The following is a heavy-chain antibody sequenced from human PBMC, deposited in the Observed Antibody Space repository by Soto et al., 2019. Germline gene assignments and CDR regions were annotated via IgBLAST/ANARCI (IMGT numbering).Heavy chain of an antibody. CDR2: IDYSGST. CDR3: ARHLMTTLTIDAFAI. J-gene: IGHJ3*02. CDR1: GGSVSSYY. V-gene: IGHV4-59*08. Sequence: SETLSLTCPVSGGSVSSYYWSWIRQPPGQGLEWIAYIDYSGSTNCNPSLKSRVTMSVDTSKNQFSLKLSSVTAADTAVYYCARHLMTTLTIDAFAIWGQGTMVTVSS. D-gene: IGHD4-17*01.